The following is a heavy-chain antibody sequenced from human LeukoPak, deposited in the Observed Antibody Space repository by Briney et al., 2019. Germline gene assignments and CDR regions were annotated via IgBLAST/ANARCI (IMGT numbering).Heavy chain of an antibody. J-gene: IGHJ4*02. CDR3: ARPHDSSGYYYLDY. CDR1: GYTVTSYY. Sequence: GASVKVSCKASGYTVTSYYMHWVRQAPGQGLEWMGILNPSGGSTSYAQKFQGRATLTRATSTSTVYMELSSLRSEDTAVYYCARPHDSSGYYYLDYWGQGTLVTVSS. D-gene: IGHD3-22*01. V-gene: IGHV1-46*01. CDR2: LNPSGGST.